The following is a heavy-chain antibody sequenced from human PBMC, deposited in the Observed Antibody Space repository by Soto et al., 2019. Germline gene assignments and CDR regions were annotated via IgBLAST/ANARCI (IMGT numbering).Heavy chain of an antibody. J-gene: IGHJ4*02. CDR1: AASFSKYY. Sequence: WETLSLTCTVSAASFSKYYWTWIRQPPGKGLEWIGYVYFNGNTNYNPSLKRRVSISIDTSKNQISLTLNSVTAADTAVYYCASVTFGGVVLAHWGQGTLVTVSS. V-gene: IGHV4-59*01. D-gene: IGHD3-16*01. CDR3: ASVTFGGVVLAH. CDR2: VYFNGNT.